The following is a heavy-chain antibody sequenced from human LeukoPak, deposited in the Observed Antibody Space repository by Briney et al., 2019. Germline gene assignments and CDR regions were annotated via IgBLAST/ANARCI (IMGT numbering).Heavy chain of an antibody. J-gene: IGHJ5*02. V-gene: IGHV1-69*04. D-gene: IGHD1-1*01. CDR1: GGTFSRYA. CDR2: IIPIFGIA. Sequence: SVKVSCKASGGTFSRYAISWERQAPGQGLEWMGRIIPIFGIANYAQKFQGRVTITADKSTSTAYMELSSLRSEDTAVYYCAREDRRNWNPRYPWGQGTLVTVSS. CDR3: AREDRRNWNPRYP.